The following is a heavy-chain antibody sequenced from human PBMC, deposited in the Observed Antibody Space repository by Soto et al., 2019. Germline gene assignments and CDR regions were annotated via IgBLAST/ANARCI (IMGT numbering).Heavy chain of an antibody. CDR2: IIPITDTA. CDR1: GGTFSSET. CDR3: ATLVPAPIKLFPRLGWFDP. V-gene: IGHV1-69*13. J-gene: IGHJ5*02. D-gene: IGHD2-2*02. Sequence: ASVKVSCKASGGTFSSETLTWLRQAPGQGLEWMGGIIPITDTANYAQKFQGRVTITADESTSTVYMELSSLRSEDTAVYYCATLVPAPIKLFPRLGWFDPWGQGTLVTVSS.